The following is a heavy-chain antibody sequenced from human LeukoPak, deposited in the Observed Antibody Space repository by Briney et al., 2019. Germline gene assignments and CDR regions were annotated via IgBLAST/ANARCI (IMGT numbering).Heavy chain of an antibody. D-gene: IGHD3-10*01. CDR3: AKDRGIISDY. Sequence: SGGSLRLSCAASGFTFSSYGMHWVRQAPGKGLEWVAFIRYDGSNKYYADSVKGRFTISRDNSKNTLYLQMNSLRAEDTAVYYCAKDRGIISDYWGQGILVTVSS. CDR2: IRYDGSNK. J-gene: IGHJ4*02. CDR1: GFTFSSYG. V-gene: IGHV3-30*02.